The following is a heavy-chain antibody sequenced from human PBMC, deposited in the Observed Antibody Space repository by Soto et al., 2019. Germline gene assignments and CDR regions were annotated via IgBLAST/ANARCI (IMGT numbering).Heavy chain of an antibody. Sequence: PLETLSLTCAVSGVSISSTNWWTWVRQAPGKGLEWIGEMWPSGGTTYNPSLQNRVTISVDNSKNHLSLTLTSVTAADTAIYYCARCLHCSNGGRFDPWGQGALVTVSS. D-gene: IGHD2-8*01. J-gene: IGHJ5*02. CDR1: GVSISSTNW. CDR3: ARCLHCSNGGRFDP. V-gene: IGHV4-4*02. CDR2: MWPSGGT.